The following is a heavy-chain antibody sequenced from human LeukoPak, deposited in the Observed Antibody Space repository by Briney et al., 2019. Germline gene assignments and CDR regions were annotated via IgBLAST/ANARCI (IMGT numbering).Heavy chain of an antibody. D-gene: IGHD3-22*01. V-gene: IGHV3-23*01. J-gene: IGHJ4*02. CDR1: GYTFDDYA. Sequence: GRSLRLSCAASGYTFDDYAMHWVRQSPGKGLEWVSAISGSGGSTYYADSVKGRFTISRDNSKNTLYLQMNSLRAEDTAVYYCAKVINSGYYYYFDYWGQGTLVTVSS. CDR3: AKVINSGYYYYFDY. CDR2: ISGSGGST.